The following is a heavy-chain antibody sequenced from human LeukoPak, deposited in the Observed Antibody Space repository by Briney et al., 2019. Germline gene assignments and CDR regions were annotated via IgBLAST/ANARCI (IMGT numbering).Heavy chain of an antibody. CDR3: TTVGPFGGCDY. V-gene: IGHV3-15*01. J-gene: IGHJ4*02. CDR1: GFTFSNTW. Sequence: GGCLRPSCAASGFTFSNTWMSWVRPAPGKGLGWVGRIKSKTDGGTTDYAAHVKGRFAISRDDSKHTLYLQMNSLKTEDTAVYYCTTVGPFGGCDYWGQGTLVTVSS. CDR2: IKSKTDGGTT. D-gene: IGHD3-3*01.